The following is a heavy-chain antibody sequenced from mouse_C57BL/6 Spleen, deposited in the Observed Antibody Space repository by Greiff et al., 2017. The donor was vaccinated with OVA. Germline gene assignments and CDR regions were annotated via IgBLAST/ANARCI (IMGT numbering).Heavy chain of an antibody. J-gene: IGHJ2*01. V-gene: IGHV1-52*01. CDR1: GYTFTSYW. Sequence: VKLQQPGAELVRPGSSVKLSCKASGYTFTSYWMHWVKQRPIQGLEWIGNIDPSDSETHYNQKFKDKATLTVDKSSSTAYMQLSSLTSEDSAVYYCARGVVAGYYFDYWGQGTTLTVSS. CDR3: ARGVVAGYYFDY. D-gene: IGHD1-1*01. CDR2: IDPSDSET.